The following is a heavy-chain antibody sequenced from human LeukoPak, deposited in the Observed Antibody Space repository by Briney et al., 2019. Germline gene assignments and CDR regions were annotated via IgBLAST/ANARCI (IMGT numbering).Heavy chain of an antibody. CDR2: IYHSGSN. Sequence: SETLSLTCTVSGGSLSSSGYYWGWIRQPPGKGPEWIGRIYHSGSNSYNPSLKSRVTISVDTSKNQFSLKVSSVTAPDTAVYYCARRATYYYYMDVWGKGTTVTVSS. CDR1: GGSLSSSGYY. V-gene: IGHV4-39*01. J-gene: IGHJ6*03. D-gene: IGHD5-12*01. CDR3: ARRATYYYYMDV.